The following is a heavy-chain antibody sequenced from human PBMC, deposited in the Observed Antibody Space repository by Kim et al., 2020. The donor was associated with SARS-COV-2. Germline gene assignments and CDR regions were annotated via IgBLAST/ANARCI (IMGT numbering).Heavy chain of an antibody. Sequence: SETLSLTCTVSGGSISSYYWSWIRQPAGKGLEWIGRIYTSGSTNYNPSLKSRVTMSVDTSKNQFSLKLSSVTAADTAVYYCARDITMVRGVGNWFDPWGQGTLVTVSS. J-gene: IGHJ5*02. D-gene: IGHD3-10*01. CDR3: ARDITMVRGVGNWFDP. CDR1: GGSISSYY. CDR2: IYTSGST. V-gene: IGHV4-4*07.